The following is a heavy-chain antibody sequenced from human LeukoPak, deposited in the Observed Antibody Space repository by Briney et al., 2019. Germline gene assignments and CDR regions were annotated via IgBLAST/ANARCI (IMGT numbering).Heavy chain of an antibody. D-gene: IGHD5-18*01. Sequence: ASVTVSCKASGYTFTSYAMHWVRQAPGQRLEWMGWINAGNGNTKCSQKFQGRVTITRDTSASTAYMELSSLRSEDTAVYYCARFVDTEYYFDYWGQGTLVTVSS. J-gene: IGHJ4*02. CDR2: INAGNGNT. CDR1: GYTFTSYA. CDR3: ARFVDTEYYFDY. V-gene: IGHV1-3*01.